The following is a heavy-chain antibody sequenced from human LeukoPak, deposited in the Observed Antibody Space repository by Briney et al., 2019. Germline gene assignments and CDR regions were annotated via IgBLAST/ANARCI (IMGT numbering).Heavy chain of an antibody. D-gene: IGHD4-23*01. J-gene: IGHJ5*02. CDR1: GGSISSGSYY. Sequence: SQTLSLTCTVSGGSISSGSYYWSWLRQPAGKGLEWIGRIYTSGSTNYNPSLKSRVTISVDTSKNQFSLKLSFVTAADTAVYYCARDGATVVTPDYNWFDPWGQGTLVTVSS. CDR2: IYTSGST. CDR3: ARDGATVVTPDYNWFDP. V-gene: IGHV4-61*02.